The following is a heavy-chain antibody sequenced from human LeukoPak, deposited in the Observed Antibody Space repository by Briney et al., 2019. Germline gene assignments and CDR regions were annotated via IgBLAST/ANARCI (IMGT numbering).Heavy chain of an antibody. J-gene: IGHJ4*02. V-gene: IGHV3-30-3*02. CDR3: AKQTYCGGDCYSGLFDY. Sequence: PGGSLRLSCAASGFTFSSYAMHWVRQAPGKGLEWVAVISYDGSNKYYADSVKGRFTISRDNSKNTLYLQMNSLRAEDTAVYHCAKQTYCGGDCYSGLFDYWGQGTLVTVSS. CDR2: ISYDGSNK. CDR1: GFTFSSYA. D-gene: IGHD2-21*02.